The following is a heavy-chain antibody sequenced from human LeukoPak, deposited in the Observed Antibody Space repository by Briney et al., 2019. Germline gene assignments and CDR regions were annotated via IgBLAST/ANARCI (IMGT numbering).Heavy chain of an antibody. J-gene: IGHJ6*03. CDR1: GGSIRSSTYN. CDR2: IHYTGST. CDR3: ARTGGSFYFYYYMDV. Sequence: TSSETLSLTCTVSGGSIRSSTYNWGWIRQPPGKGLEWIGSIHYTGSTYYNPSLKSRVTISVDTSNNQFSLKLSSVTAADTAVYYCARTGGSFYFYYYMDVWGKGTTLTVSS. V-gene: IGHV4-39*07. D-gene: IGHD1-26*01.